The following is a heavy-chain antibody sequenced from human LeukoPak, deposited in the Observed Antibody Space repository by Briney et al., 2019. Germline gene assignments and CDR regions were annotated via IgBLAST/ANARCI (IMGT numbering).Heavy chain of an antibody. CDR2: ISYDGSNK. CDR1: GFTFSSYG. J-gene: IGHJ4*02. Sequence: GGSLRLSCAASGFTFSSYGMNWVSQAPGKGLEWVAVISYDGSNKYYADSVKGRFTISRDNSKNTLYLQMNSLRAEDTAVYYCAKDVGAAGTRFDYWGQGTLVTVSS. V-gene: IGHV3-30*18. CDR3: AKDVGAAGTRFDY. D-gene: IGHD6-13*01.